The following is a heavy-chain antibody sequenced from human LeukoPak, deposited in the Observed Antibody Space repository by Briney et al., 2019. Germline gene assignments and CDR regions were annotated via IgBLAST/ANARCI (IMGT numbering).Heavy chain of an antibody. V-gene: IGHV3-74*01. J-gene: IGHJ4*02. CDR3: ARSDYFDY. Sequence: PGGSLRLSCAASQFTFSDYTMNWVRQGPGKGLVWVSRINSDGSSTSYADSVKGRFTISRDNAKNTLYLQMNSLRAEDTAVYYCARSDYFDYWGQGTLVTVSS. CDR2: INSDGSST. CDR1: QFTFSDYT.